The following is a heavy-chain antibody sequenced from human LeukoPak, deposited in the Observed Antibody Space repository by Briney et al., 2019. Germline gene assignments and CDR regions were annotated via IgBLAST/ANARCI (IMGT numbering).Heavy chain of an antibody. D-gene: IGHD3-10*01. V-gene: IGHV5-10-1*01. CDR1: GYSFTSYW. CDR3: ARRVYSGDWFDP. Sequence: GESLKISCKGSGYSFTSYWISWVRQMRGKGLEWMGRIDPSDSYTNYSPSFQGHVTISADKSISTAYLQWSSLKASDTAMYYCARRVYSGDWFDPWGQGTLVTVSS. J-gene: IGHJ5*02. CDR2: IDPSDSYT.